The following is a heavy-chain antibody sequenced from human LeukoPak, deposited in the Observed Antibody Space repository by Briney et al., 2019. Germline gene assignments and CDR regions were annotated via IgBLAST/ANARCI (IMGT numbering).Heavy chain of an antibody. CDR2: ISGSGGST. Sequence: GGSLRLSCAASEFTSSLYSMNWVRQAPGKGLEWVSAISGSGGSTYYADSVKGRFTISRDNSKNTLYLQMNSLRAEDTAVYYCAKGGEYSYGYWTLSPPFDYWGQGTLVTVSS. J-gene: IGHJ4*02. CDR3: AKGGEYSYGYWTLSPPFDY. CDR1: EFTSSLYS. D-gene: IGHD5-18*01. V-gene: IGHV3-23*01.